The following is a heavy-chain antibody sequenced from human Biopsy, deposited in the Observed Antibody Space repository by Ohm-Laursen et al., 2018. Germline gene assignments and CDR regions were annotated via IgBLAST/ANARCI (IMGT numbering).Heavy chain of an antibody. CDR2: IYYSGST. CDR1: GGSIYNFF. D-gene: IGHD1-26*01. CDR3: ARVGAGAPSIDYFDY. V-gene: IGHV4-59*01. J-gene: IGHJ4*02. Sequence: GTLSLTCAVSGGSIYNFFWSWIRQPPGKGLEWIGYIYYSGSTNYNPSLKSRVTISVDRSKNHFSLELSSVTAADTAVYYCARVGAGAPSIDYFDYWGQGALVTVSS.